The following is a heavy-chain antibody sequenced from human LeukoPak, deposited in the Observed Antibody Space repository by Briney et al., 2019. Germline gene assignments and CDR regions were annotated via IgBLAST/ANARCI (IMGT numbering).Heavy chain of an antibody. CDR1: GGSFSGYY. V-gene: IGHV4-34*01. J-gene: IGHJ6*02. CDR2: INHSGST. D-gene: IGHD1-1*01. Sequence: PLETLSLTCAVYGGSFSGYYWSWIRQPPGKGLEWIGEINHSGSTNYNPSLKSRVTISVDTSKNQFSLKLSSVTAADTAVYYCARDASQLGYYYYGMDVWGQGTTVTVSS. CDR3: ARDASQLGYYYYGMDV.